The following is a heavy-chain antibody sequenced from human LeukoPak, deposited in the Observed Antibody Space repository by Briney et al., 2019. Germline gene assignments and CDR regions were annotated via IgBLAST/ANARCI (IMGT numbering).Heavy chain of an antibody. V-gene: IGHV4-59*01. CDR2: IYPTGNT. D-gene: IGHD3-9*01. J-gene: IGHJ6*03. CDR3: ASSNGFDWSPEYYMDV. Sequence: SETLSLTRTVSGASLSTYYWNWVGQPPRKGLEWVAYIYPTGNTKYNPSLEKRVSISLDTSKNQFSLKLSAVTAADTAVYYCASSNGFDWSPEYYMDVWGKGTTVIVSS. CDR1: GASLSTYY.